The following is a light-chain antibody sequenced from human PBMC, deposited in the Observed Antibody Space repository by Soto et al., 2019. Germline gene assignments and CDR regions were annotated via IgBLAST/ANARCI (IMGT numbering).Light chain of an antibody. J-gene: IGKJ1*01. Sequence: ELVLTQSPATLSLSPGERATLSCRASQSVSNNYLACYQQKPGKAPRLLIYGASNRATGIQDRLSGSGSGTDFTLTIRRLAPEDFAVYYCQQYGSSGTFGQGTQVDIK. V-gene: IGKV3-20*01. CDR2: GAS. CDR3: QQYGSSGT. CDR1: QSVSNNY.